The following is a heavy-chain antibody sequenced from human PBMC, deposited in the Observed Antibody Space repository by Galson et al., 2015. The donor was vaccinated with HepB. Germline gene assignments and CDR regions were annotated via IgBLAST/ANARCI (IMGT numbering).Heavy chain of an antibody. J-gene: IGHJ4*02. Sequence: SLRLSCAASGFVFNGYGMHWVRQAPGEGLEWVSVISTDGNNKYYADSVKGRFTVSGDNSKNTLYLQMNSLRTEDTAVYYCAKRWGFTFDSWGQGTLVTVSS. CDR2: ISTDGNNK. CDR1: GFVFNGYG. V-gene: IGHV3-30*18. CDR3: AKRWGFTFDS. D-gene: IGHD1-26*01.